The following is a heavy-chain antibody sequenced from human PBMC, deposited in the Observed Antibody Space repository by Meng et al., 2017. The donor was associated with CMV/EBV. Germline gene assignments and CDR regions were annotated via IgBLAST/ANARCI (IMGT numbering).Heavy chain of an antibody. CDR2: ISSSSSYI. Sequence: GESLKISCAASGFTFSSYSMNWVRQAPGKGLEWVSSISSSSSYIYYADSVKGRFTISRDNAKNTLYLQMNSLRAEDTAMYYCARELGRWALDYWGQGTLVTVSS. CDR3: ARELGRWALDY. CDR1: GFTFSSYS. D-gene: IGHD1-26*01. J-gene: IGHJ4*02. V-gene: IGHV3-21*03.